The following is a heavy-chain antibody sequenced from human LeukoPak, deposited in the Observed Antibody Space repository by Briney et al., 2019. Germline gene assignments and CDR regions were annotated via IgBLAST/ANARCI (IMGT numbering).Heavy chain of an antibody. CDR1: GFTFDSYG. D-gene: IGHD1-26*01. CDR2: IYGSGIET. V-gene: IGHV3-23*01. Sequence: GGSLRLSCTASGFTFDSYGMAWVRQAPGKGLEWVASIYGSGIETFYADSVKARFTVSRDNSKNTLYLQLSSLRAEDTAVYYCAKTGGWSGSLFYWHLDLWGRGTLVTVSS. J-gene: IGHJ2*01. CDR3: AKTGGWSGSLFYWHLDL.